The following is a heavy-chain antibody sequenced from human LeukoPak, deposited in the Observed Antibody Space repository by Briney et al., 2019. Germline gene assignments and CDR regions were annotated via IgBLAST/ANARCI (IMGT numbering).Heavy chain of an antibody. CDR1: GGSISSGGYY. CDR3: ARKSSSWYYFDY. D-gene: IGHD6-13*01. CDR2: IYTSGST. J-gene: IGHJ4*02. V-gene: IGHV4-61*02. Sequence: SETLSLTCTVSGGSISSGGYYWSWIRQPAGKGLEWIGRIYTSGSTNYNPSLKSRVTMSVDTSKNQFSLKLSSVTAADTAVYYCARKSSSWYYFDYWGQGTLVTVSS.